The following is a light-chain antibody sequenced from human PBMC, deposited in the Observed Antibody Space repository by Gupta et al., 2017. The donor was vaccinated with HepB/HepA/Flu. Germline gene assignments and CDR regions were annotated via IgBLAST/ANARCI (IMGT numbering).Light chain of an antibody. J-gene: IGLJ2*01. CDR1: SSDVGRYNY. Sequence: QSALTQPASVSGSPGQSITISCTGTSSDVGRYNYVSWYQQHPGKAPKRMIYDVSHRPSGVSDRFSGSKSGNTASLTISGLQAEDEAEYSCSSYTSSSSVVFGGGTELTV. CDR2: DVS. V-gene: IGLV2-14*01. CDR3: SSYTSSSSVV.